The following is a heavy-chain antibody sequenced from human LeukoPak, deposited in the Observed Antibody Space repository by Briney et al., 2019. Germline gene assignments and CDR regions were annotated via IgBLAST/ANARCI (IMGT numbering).Heavy chain of an antibody. CDR3: ARGADYDFWSGYPLVDY. J-gene: IGHJ4*02. D-gene: IGHD3-3*01. CDR1: GFTFSSYS. V-gene: IGHV3-21*01. Sequence: GGSLRLSCAASGFTFSSYSMNWVRQAPGKGLEWVSSISSSSSYIYYADSVKGRFTISRDNAKNSLYLQMNSLRAEDTAVYYCARGADYDFWSGYPLVDYWGQGTLVTVSS. CDR2: ISSSSSYI.